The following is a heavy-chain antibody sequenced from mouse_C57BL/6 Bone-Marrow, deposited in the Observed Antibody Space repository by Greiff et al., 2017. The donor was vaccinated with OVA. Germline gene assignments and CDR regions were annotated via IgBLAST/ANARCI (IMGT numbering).Heavy chain of an antibody. Sequence: EVQRVESGGDLVKPGGSLKLSCAASGFTFSSYGMSWVRQTPDKRLEWVATISSGGSYTYYPDSVKGRFTISRDNAKNTLYLQMSSLTSEDTAMYDCSRSAVVATGDYGGQGTTLTVSA. CDR2: ISSGGSYT. CDR3: SRSAVVATGDY. CDR1: GFTFSSYG. D-gene: IGHD1-1*01. V-gene: IGHV5-6*01. J-gene: IGHJ2*01.